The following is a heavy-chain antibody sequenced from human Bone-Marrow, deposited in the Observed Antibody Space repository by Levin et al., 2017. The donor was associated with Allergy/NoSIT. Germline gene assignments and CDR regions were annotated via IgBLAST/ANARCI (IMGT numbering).Heavy chain of an antibody. CDR1: GFRFSDYD. D-gene: IGHD5-24*01. CDR2: IAKDETTI. V-gene: IGHV3-30*04. J-gene: IGHJ4*02. CDR3: ARDFRWLVDH. Sequence: PGGSLRLSCAASGFRFSDYDMHWVRQTPGKGPEWLGYIAKDETTIYYSDSVRGRFTLFRDNSKGTVDLQMNRLRTDDSALYYCARDFRWLVDHWGQGTLVTVSS.